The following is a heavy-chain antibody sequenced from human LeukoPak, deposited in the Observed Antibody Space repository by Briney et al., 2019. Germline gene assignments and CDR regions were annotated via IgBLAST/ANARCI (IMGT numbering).Heavy chain of an antibody. V-gene: IGHV3-23*01. CDR2: ISGSGGST. Sequence: GGSLRLSCAASGFTFSSYWMSWVRQAPGKGLEWVSAISGSGGSTYYADSVKGRFTISRDNSKNTLYLQMNSLRAEDTAVYYCAKDKYPWELLLGADYWGQGTLVTVSS. D-gene: IGHD1-26*01. CDR1: GFTFSSYW. J-gene: IGHJ4*02. CDR3: AKDKYPWELLLGADY.